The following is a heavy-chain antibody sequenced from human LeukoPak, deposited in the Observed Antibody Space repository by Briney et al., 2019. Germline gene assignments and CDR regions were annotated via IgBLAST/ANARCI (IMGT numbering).Heavy chain of an antibody. CDR2: ISGSGSST. CDR1: GFTFRSNT. J-gene: IGHJ4*02. D-gene: IGHD3-22*01. V-gene: IGHV3-23*01. Sequence: GGSLRLSCAASGFTFRSNTMSWVRQAPGRGLEWVSVISGSGSSTYYADSVKGRFTISRDNSMNTLYLQMNSLRAEDTAVYYCAKGEPGYYYDSSGYYKDYWGQGTLVTVSS. CDR3: AKGEPGYYYDSSGYYKDY.